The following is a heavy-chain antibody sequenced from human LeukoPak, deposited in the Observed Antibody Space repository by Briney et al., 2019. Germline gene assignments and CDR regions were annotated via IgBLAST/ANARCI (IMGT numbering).Heavy chain of an antibody. V-gene: IGHV1-69*05. CDR2: IIPIFGTA. CDR1: GYTFTSYG. J-gene: IGHJ4*02. Sequence: SVKVSCKASGYTFTSYGISWVRQAPGQGLEWMGGIIPIFGTANYAQKFQGRVTMTRDMSTSTVYMELSSVRSEDTAVYYCEREPFADYDSSGNLPSPFDYWGQGTLVTVSS. D-gene: IGHD3-22*01. CDR3: EREPFADYDSSGNLPSPFDY.